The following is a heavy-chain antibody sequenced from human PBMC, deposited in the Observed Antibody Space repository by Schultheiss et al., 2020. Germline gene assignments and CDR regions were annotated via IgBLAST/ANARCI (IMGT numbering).Heavy chain of an antibody. CDR1: GFTVSSNY. V-gene: IGHV3-53*01. CDR3: AREPPGGYCSSTSCPIYYYYGMDV. Sequence: GGSLRLSCAASGFTVSSNYMSWVRQAPGKGLEWVSVIYSGGSTYYSDSGKGRFTISRDNAKNSLYLQMNSLRDEDTAVYYCAREPPGGYCSSTSCPIYYYYGMDVWGQGTTVTVSS. D-gene: IGHD2-2*01. J-gene: IGHJ6*02. CDR2: IYSGGST.